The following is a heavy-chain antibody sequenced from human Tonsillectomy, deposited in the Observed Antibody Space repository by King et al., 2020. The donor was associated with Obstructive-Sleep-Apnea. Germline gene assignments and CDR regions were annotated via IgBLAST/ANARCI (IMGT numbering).Heavy chain of an antibody. CDR3: ATGAVATATYFFDY. D-gene: IGHD4-17*01. J-gene: IGHJ4*02. CDR1: GYTFTGYH. V-gene: IGHV1-2*02. Sequence: QLVQSGAEVKKPGASVKVSCKASGYTFTGYHIHWVRQAPGHGLQWMGWINPNSGGTNYAQKFKGRVTMTRDASISTAYMELSRLTSDDTAVYYCATGAVATATYFFDYWGQGTLVTVSS. CDR2: INPNSGGT.